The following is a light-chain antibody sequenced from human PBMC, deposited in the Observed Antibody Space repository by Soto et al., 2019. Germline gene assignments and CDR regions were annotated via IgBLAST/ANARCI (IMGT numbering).Light chain of an antibody. V-gene: IGKV1-5*03. Sequence: DVQMTQSPSTLSASIGDRVTITCRASETINTWLAWYQQKPGKAPTLLVYEASALETGVPSRFSGSGSGTEFTLTISSLQPDDFATYYCQQCKSYSLTFGQGTKVEI. CDR2: EAS. J-gene: IGKJ1*01. CDR3: QQCKSYSLT. CDR1: ETINTW.